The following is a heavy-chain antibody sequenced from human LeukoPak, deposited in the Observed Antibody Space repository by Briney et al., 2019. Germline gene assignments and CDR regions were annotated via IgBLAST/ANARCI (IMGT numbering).Heavy chain of an antibody. J-gene: IGHJ4*02. V-gene: IGHV4-31*03. CDR2: IYYSGST. CDR3: ARAGDSSSYFDY. Sequence: SETLSLTCTVPGGSISSGGYYWSWIRQHPGKGLEWIGYIYYSGSTYYNPSLKSRVTISVDTSKNQFSLKLSSVTAADTAVYYCARAGDSSSYFDYWGQGTLVTVSS. D-gene: IGHD6-6*01. CDR1: GGSISSGGYY.